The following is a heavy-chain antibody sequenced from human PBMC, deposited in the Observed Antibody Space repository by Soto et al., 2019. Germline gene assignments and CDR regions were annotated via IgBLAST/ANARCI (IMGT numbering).Heavy chain of an antibody. CDR1: GFTFSNYA. CDR2: ISNSGGYT. V-gene: IGHV3-23*01. CDR3: AKVADPLDFDY. J-gene: IGHJ4*02. Sequence: PGGSLRLSCAASGFTFSNYAMSWVRQAPGKGLEWVSAISNSGGYTYYADSVKGRFTISRDNSKNTVYLQMNSLRAEDTAIYYCAKVADPLDFDYWGQGTLVTVSS.